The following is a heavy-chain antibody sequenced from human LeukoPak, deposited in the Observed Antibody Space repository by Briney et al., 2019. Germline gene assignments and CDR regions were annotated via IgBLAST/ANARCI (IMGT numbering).Heavy chain of an antibody. CDR3: AKDTEWFGELLSTDFDY. J-gene: IGHJ4*02. CDR2: ISGSGGST. Sequence: GGSLRLSCAASGSTFSSYAMSWVRQAPGKGLEWVSAISGSGGSTYYADSVKGRFTISRDNSKNTLYLQMNSLRAEDTAVYYCAKDTEWFGELLSTDFDYWGQGTLVTVSS. V-gene: IGHV3-23*01. CDR1: GSTFSSYA. D-gene: IGHD3-10*01.